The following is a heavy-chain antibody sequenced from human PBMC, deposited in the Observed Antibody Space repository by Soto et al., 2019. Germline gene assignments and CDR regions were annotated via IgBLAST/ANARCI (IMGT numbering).Heavy chain of an antibody. CDR3: ASHGRGGLGYFYDMDV. J-gene: IGHJ6*03. CDR2: VYPADSDA. V-gene: IGHV5-51*01. Sequence: RPIHGAGREWMGNVYPADSDARYSPSLQGQVIISVDKSIRTAYLQWSSLKASDTAIYYCASHGRGGLGYFYDMDVRGKGTKVTVSS. D-gene: IGHD3-16*01.